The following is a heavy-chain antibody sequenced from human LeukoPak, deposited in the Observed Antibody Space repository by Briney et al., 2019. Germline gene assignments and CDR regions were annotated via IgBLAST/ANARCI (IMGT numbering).Heavy chain of an antibody. CDR1: GCTFTSYG. CDR3: ARQFPDSGSYYVFDY. D-gene: IGHD1-26*01. J-gene: IGHJ4*02. V-gene: IGHV1-18*03. Sequence: GASVKVSCKASGCTFTSYGIIWVRQAPGQGLEWMAWISAYNGNTNYAQNLQGRFTMTTDTSTSTAYMELRSLRSEDMAVYYCARQFPDSGSYYVFDYWGQGTLVTVSS. CDR2: ISAYNGNT.